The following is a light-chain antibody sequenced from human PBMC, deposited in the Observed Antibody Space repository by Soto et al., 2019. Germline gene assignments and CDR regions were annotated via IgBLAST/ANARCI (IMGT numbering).Light chain of an antibody. CDR2: AAS. V-gene: IGKV3-20*01. Sequence: VLTLSPRTLSLSPAARATLSCTTHNSSTRCVAWHQQTPGQAPRLIIYAASNRATGIADRFSGSGSGTDFTLTISRLEPEDFAVYYCQQYGSQGTFGQGAKVDIK. CDR1: NSSTRC. CDR3: QQYGSQGT. J-gene: IGKJ1*01.